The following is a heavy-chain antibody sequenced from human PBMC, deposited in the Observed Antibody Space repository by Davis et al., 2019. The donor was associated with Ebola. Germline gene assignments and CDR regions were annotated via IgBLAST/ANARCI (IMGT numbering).Heavy chain of an antibody. Sequence: GGSLKISCKDSGNSFSSHWIGWVRQMPGKGLEWMGIIYTGDSDTRYSPSFRGQVTISADKSIKTAFLQWGSLKASDTALYYCASLRRTITGMDDAFDMWGQGTMVTVSS. D-gene: IGHD2-8*02. CDR2: IYTGDSDT. CDR1: GNSFSSHW. V-gene: IGHV5-51*01. J-gene: IGHJ3*02. CDR3: ASLRRTITGMDDAFDM.